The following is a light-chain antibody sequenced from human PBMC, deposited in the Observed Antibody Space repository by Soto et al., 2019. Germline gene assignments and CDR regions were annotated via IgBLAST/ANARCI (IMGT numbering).Light chain of an antibody. V-gene: IGKV3-15*01. CDR1: QSVSNS. CDR2: ATS. J-gene: IGKJ1*01. Sequence: ETLLTQSPDTPSVSPGETATLSCRASQSVSNSLAWYRQRPGQPPSLLIYATSTRATGVPARSTGSGSGTEFTLTISSLQSEDFAVYYCHQYYDWPPWTFGQGTKVDIK. CDR3: HQYYDWPPWT.